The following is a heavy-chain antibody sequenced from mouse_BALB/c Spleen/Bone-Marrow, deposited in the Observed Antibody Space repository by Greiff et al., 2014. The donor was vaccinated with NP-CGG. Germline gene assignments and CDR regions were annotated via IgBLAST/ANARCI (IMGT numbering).Heavy chain of an antibody. CDR1: GFNIKDTY. V-gene: IGHV14-3*02. CDR3: ASYYCGSCSFAY. Sequence: VQLQQSGAELVKPGASVKLSCTASGFNIKDTYMHWVKQRPEQGLEWIGRIDPANGNTKYDPKFQGKATITADTSSNTAYLQLSNLTSEDTAVYYCASYYCGSCSFAYWGQGTLVTVSA. D-gene: IGHD1-1*01. J-gene: IGHJ3*01. CDR2: IDPANGNT.